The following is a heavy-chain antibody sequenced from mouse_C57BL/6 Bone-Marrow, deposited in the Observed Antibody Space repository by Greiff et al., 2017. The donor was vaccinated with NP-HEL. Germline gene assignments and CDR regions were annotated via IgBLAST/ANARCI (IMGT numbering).Heavy chain of an antibody. CDR1: GFNIKDDY. D-gene: IGHD1-1*01. Sequence: VQLKESGAELVRPGASVKLSCTASGFNIKDDYMHWVKQRPEQGLEWIGWIDPENGDTEYASKFQGKATITADTSSNTAYLQLSSLTSEDTAVYYCTTCLCYYGRGQGTLVTVSA. V-gene: IGHV14-4*01. CDR2: IDPENGDT. CDR3: TTCLCYYG. J-gene: IGHJ3*01.